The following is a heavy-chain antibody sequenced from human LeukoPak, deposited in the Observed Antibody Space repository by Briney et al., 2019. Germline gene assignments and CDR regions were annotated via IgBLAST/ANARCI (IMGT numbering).Heavy chain of an antibody. Sequence: PGGSLRLSCAASGFTFSSYEMNWVRQAPGKGLEWVSYIGSSGSTIYYADSVKGRFTISRDNAKNSLYLQMNSLRAEDTAVYYCARGIAAPYWGQGTLVTVSS. CDR3: ARGIAAPY. D-gene: IGHD6-13*01. J-gene: IGHJ4*02. V-gene: IGHV3-48*03. CDR1: GFTFSSYE. CDR2: IGSSGSTI.